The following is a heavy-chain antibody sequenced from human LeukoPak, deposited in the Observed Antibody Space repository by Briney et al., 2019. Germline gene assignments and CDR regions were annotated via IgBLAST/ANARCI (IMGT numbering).Heavy chain of an antibody. CDR3: ARERGGIAARTFDP. Sequence: SETLSLTCTVSGGSISSYYWSWIRQPPGKGLEWIGYIYYSGSTNYNPSLKSRVTISVDTSKNQFSLKLSSVTAADTAVYYCARERGGIAARTFDPWGQGTLVTVSS. V-gene: IGHV4-59*01. J-gene: IGHJ5*02. CDR2: IYYSGST. D-gene: IGHD6-6*01. CDR1: GGSISSYY.